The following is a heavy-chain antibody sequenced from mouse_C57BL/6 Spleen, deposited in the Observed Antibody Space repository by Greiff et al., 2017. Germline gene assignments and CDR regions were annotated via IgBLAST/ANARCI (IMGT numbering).Heavy chain of an antibody. J-gene: IGHJ3*01. D-gene: IGHD2-1*01. CDR2: INPSTGGT. V-gene: IGHV1-42*01. CDR1: GYSFTGYY. CDR3: AHGNGIAY. Sequence: EVKLVESGPELVKPGASVKISCKASGYSFTGYYMNWVKQSPEKSLEWIGEINPSTGGTTYNQKFKAKATLTVDKSSSTAYMQLKSLTSEDSAVYYCAHGNGIAYWGQGTLVTVSA.